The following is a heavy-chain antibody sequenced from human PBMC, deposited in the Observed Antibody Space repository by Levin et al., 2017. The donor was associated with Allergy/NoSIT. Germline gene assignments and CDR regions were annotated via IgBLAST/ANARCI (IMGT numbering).Heavy chain of an antibody. V-gene: IGHV5-51*01. Sequence: GESLKISCKGSGYIFTTYWIGWVRQMPGKGLEWMGIIYPGDSDTRYSPSFQGQVTISADKSDFTAYLQWSSLKASDSAMYYCARRAYSQEYFDYWGKGTLVTVSS. J-gene: IGHJ4*02. CDR1: GYIFTTYW. D-gene: IGHD1-26*01. CDR2: IYPGDSDT. CDR3: ARRAYSQEYFDY.